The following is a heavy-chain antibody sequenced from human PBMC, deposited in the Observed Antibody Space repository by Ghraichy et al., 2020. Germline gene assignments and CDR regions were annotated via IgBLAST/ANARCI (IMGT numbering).Heavy chain of an antibody. J-gene: IGHJ6*02. CDR2: IYYSGST. CDR1: GGSISSYY. Sequence: SETLSLTCTVSGGSISSYYWSWIRQPPGKGLEWIGYIYYSGSTNYNPSLKSRVTISVDTSKNQFSLKLSSVTAADTAVYYCARDGSAHANYYYGMDVWGQGTTVTVSS. CDR3: ARDGSAHANYYYGMDV. V-gene: IGHV4-59*01.